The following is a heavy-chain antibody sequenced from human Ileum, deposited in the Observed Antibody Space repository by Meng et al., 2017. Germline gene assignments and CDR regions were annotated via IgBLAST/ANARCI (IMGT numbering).Heavy chain of an antibody. CDR3: VRGSLGTTLMF. V-gene: IGHV4-59*13. CDR2: IYDSGSA. CDR1: GGSINDYH. J-gene: IGHJ4*02. Sequence: SETLSLTCTVSGGSINDYHWSWIRQPTGKGLEWLAYIYDSGSANYNPSLKSRLTRSVDTSKNQVSLKLSSVTAADTAIYYCVRGSLGTTLMFWGQGTLVTVSS. D-gene: IGHD7-27*01.